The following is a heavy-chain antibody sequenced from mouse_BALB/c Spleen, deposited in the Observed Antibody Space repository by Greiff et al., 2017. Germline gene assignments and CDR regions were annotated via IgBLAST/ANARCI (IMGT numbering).Heavy chain of an antibody. Sequence: EVKVVESGGGLVKPGGSLKLSCAASGFTFSSYTMSWVRQTPEKRLEWVATISSGGGNTYYPDSVKGRFTISRDNAKNNLYLQMSSLRSEDTALYYCARGGLYGNYDWFAYWGQGTLVTVSA. J-gene: IGHJ3*01. CDR2: ISSGGGNT. D-gene: IGHD2-1*01. V-gene: IGHV5-9*03. CDR1: GFTFSSYT. CDR3: ARGGLYGNYDWFAY.